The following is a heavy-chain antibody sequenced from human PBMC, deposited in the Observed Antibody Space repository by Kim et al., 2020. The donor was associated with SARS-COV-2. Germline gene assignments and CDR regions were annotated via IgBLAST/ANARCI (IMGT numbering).Heavy chain of an antibody. D-gene: IGHD2-15*01. Sequence: GTTDFTAPVKGRFTISRDDSKNTLYLLMNSQKTEDTAVYYCTTADSSILDYWGQETLVTVSS. CDR3: TTADSSILDY. J-gene: IGHJ4*02. V-gene: IGHV3-15*01. CDR2: GTT.